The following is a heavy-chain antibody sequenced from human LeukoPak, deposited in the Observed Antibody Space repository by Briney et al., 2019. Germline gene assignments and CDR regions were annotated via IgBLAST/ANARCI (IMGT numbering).Heavy chain of an antibody. J-gene: IGHJ4*02. Sequence: PGGSLRLSCAASGFTFSSYSMNWVRQAPGKGLKWVSSISSSSSYIYYADSVEGRFTISRDNAKNSLYLQMNSLRAEDTAVYYCARAHNAGYSYGYLHYWGQGTLVTVSS. CDR1: GFTFSSYS. CDR2: ISSSSSYI. V-gene: IGHV3-21*01. CDR3: ARAHNAGYSYGYLHY. D-gene: IGHD5-18*01.